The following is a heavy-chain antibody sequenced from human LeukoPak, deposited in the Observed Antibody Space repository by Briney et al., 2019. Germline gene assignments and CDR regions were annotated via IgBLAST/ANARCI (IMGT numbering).Heavy chain of an antibody. CDR2: ITAGHYPT. CDR3: TKDPNGDYVGAFDP. D-gene: IGHD4-17*01. CDR1: GFSFSSFA. Sequence: GGSLRLSCAASGFSFSSFAMTWVRQAPGKGLEWVSSITAGHYPTYNTDSVKGRSTSSRDNSKNTLYLQMNGLRAVDTAVYYCTKDPNGDYVGAFDPWGQGTLVTVSS. J-gene: IGHJ5*02. V-gene: IGHV3-23*01.